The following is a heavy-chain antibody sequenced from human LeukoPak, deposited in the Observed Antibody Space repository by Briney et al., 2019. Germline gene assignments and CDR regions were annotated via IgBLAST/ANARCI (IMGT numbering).Heavy chain of an antibody. CDR3: AKDHRTSRVYYYYYMDV. J-gene: IGHJ6*03. V-gene: IGHV3-23*01. CDR2: ISCSGGST. D-gene: IGHD5-24*01. CDR1: GFTFSSYA. Sequence: GGSLRLSCAASGFTFSSYAMSWVRQAPGKGLEWVSAISCSGGSTYYADSVKGRFTISRDNSKNTLYLQMNSLRAEDTAVYYCAKDHRTSRVYYYYYMDVWGKGTTVTVSS.